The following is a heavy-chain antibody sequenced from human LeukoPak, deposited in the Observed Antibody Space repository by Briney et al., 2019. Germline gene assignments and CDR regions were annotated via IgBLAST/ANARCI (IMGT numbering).Heavy chain of an antibody. V-gene: IGHV3-30*02. Sequence: GGSLRLSCAASGFTFSSYAMSWVRQAPGKGLEWVACIYPDGTNKDYADSVKGRFIISRDNSKNTLYLQMNSLRIEDTAVYYCAKDWSGDYNWFDPWGQGTLVTVSS. D-gene: IGHD3-3*01. CDR3: AKDWSGDYNWFDP. CDR1: GFTFSSYA. CDR2: IYPDGTNK. J-gene: IGHJ5*02.